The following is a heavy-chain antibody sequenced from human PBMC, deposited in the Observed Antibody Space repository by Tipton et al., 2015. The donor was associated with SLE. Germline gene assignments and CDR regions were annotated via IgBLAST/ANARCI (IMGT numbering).Heavy chain of an antibody. CDR1: GGSISSSSSYY. CDR3: ARGGVEWLLEDAFDI. V-gene: IGHV4-39*07. CDR2: IYHSGST. J-gene: IGHJ3*02. Sequence: TLSLTCAVYGGSISSSSSYYWAWIRQPPGKGVEWIGEIYHSGSTYYNPSLKSRVTISVDTSKNQFSLKLSSVTAADTAVYYCARGGVEWLLEDAFDIWGQGTMVTVSS. D-gene: IGHD3-3*01.